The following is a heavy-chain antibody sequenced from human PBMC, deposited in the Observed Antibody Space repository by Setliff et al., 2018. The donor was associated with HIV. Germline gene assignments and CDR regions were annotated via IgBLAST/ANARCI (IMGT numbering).Heavy chain of an antibody. CDR3: ASLDGSESPYIYYYYMDV. V-gene: IGHV4-4*08. J-gene: IGHJ6*03. D-gene: IGHD3-10*01. Sequence: LSLTCTVSGGSISSYYWSWIRQPPGKGLEWIGYIYTSGNTYYNPSLKSRAAISVDTSKNQISLKLSSVTAADTAVYYCASLDGSESPYIYYYYMDVWGKGTAVTVSS. CDR1: GGSISSYY. CDR2: IYTSGNT.